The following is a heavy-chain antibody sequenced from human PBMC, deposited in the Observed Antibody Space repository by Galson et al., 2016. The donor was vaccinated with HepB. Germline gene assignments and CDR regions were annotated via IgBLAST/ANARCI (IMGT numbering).Heavy chain of an antibody. J-gene: IGHJ4*02. CDR1: GDSVSSNSVA. CDR2: TYYRCKWYN. D-gene: IGHD5-18*01. V-gene: IGHV6-1*01. Sequence: CAISGDSVSSNSVAWSWIRQSPSRGLEWLGRTYYRCKWYNDYAVSVTSRITINTDTSKNQFPLHLNPVTPDDTAVYYCARGGGPLGTFMVVDHFDYWGQGTLVTVSS. CDR3: ARGGGPLGTFMVVDHFDY.